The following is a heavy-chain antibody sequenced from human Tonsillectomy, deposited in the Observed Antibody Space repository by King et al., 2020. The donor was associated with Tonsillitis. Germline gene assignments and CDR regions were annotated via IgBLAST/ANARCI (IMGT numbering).Heavy chain of an antibody. J-gene: IGHJ4*02. V-gene: IGHV4-39*01. CDR1: GGSIRSSSYY. D-gene: IGHD6-13*01. CDR2: MYYSGST. CDR3: ATLDTSSWYSSLNYFDY. Sequence: QLQESGPGLVKTSETLSLTCTVSGGSIRSSSYYWGWIRQPPGKGLEWIGSMYYSGSTYYNPSLKSRVTVSVDTSKNQFSLRLSSVTPADTAGYYCATLDTSSWYSSLNYFDYWGQGTLVTVSS.